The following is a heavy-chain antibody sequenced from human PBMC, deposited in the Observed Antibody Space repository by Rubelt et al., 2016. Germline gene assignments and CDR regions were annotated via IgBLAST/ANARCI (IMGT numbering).Heavy chain of an antibody. CDR3: ARFHKYGESEYYYYYYGMDV. V-gene: IGHV4-4*02. D-gene: IGHD3-10*01. J-gene: IGHJ6*02. CDR2: SGST. Sequence: SGSTNYNPSLKSRVTISVDKSKNQFSLKLSSVTAADTAVYYCARFHKYGESEYYYYYYGMDVWGQGTTVTVSS.